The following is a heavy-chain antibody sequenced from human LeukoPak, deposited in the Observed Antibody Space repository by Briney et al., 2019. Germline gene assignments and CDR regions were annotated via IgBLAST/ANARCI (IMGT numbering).Heavy chain of an antibody. J-gene: IGHJ4*02. D-gene: IGHD1-7*01. CDR2: ISYDGGDK. CDR3: AKNRVVFNLNYAYYFDY. V-gene: IGHV3-30*18. Sequence: GGSLSLSCQAPGFTSSNYGMHWVGKAPGKGLKWVEVISYDGGDKFYADSVKGRFTISRDNSKNTLHLKMKSLRPEDTPVDYCAKNRVVFNLNYAYYFDYWGRGTLVTVS. CDR1: GFTSSNYG.